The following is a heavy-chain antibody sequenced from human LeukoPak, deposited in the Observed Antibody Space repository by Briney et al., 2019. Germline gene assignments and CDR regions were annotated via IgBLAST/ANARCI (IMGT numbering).Heavy chain of an antibody. D-gene: IGHD2-2*01. V-gene: IGHV4-61*02. CDR2: IYTSGST. Sequence: SETLSLTCTVSGGSISSGSYYWSWIRQPARKGLEWIGRIYTSGSTNYNPSLKSRVTISVDTSKNQFSLKLSSVTAADTAVYYCARDVVVPAFDAFDIWGQGTMVTVSS. CDR1: GGSISSGSYY. CDR3: ARDVVVPAFDAFDI. J-gene: IGHJ3*02.